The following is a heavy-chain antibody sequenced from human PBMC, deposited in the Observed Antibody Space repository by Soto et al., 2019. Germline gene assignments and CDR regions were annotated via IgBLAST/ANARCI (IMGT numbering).Heavy chain of an antibody. CDR2: ISAYNGNT. Sequence: ASVKVSCKASGYTFTSYGISWVRQAPGQGLEWMGWISAYNGNTNYAQKLQGRVTMTTDTSTSTAYMEQRSLRSDDTAVYYCAAGREYYYDSSGYYYYYGMDVWGQGITVTVSS. D-gene: IGHD3-22*01. CDR1: GYTFTSYG. CDR3: AAGREYYYDSSGYYYYYGMDV. V-gene: IGHV1-18*04. J-gene: IGHJ6*02.